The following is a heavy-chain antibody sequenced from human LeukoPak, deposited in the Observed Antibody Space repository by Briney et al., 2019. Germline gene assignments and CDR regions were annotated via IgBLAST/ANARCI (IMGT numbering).Heavy chain of an antibody. Sequence: ASGTLSLTCTVSRGSISGYNWSWIRQPAGKGLEWIGRIFSSGRTNYNPSLKSRVTLSVDTSKNQFSLELNSVTAADTAVYYCAREGLGLGSFDYWGQGTLVTVSS. CDR2: IFSSGRT. D-gene: IGHD3-10*01. J-gene: IGHJ4*02. CDR3: AREGLGLGSFDY. CDR1: RGSISGYN. V-gene: IGHV4-4*07.